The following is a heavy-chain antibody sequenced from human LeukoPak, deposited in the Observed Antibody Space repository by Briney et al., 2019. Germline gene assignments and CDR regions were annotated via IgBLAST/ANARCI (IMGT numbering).Heavy chain of an antibody. CDR2: IHYSGST. CDR3: ARRAGAESTKVFDI. CDR1: GGSISSSSYY. D-gene: IGHD6-19*01. J-gene: IGHJ3*02. V-gene: IGHV4-39*01. Sequence: EPSETLSLTCIVSGGSISSSSYYWGWIRQPPGKGLEWIGSIHYSGSTYYNPSHKSLVTISVDTHKNQYSLKLSSVTAADTAVYYCARRAGAESTKVFDIWGERTMVTVSS.